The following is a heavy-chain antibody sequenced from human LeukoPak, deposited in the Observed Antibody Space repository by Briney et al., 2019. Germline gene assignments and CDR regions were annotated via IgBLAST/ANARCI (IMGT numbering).Heavy chain of an antibody. J-gene: IGHJ4*02. D-gene: IGHD5-18*01. CDR3: ARGAAHSYGYFSDY. CDR1: GFIFSYYS. Sequence: GGTLTLSCEGSGFIFSYYSMSWVRQAPGKGLEWLSFISTSSNTIYYADSVSGRFTVSRDNGNNLLFLQMTGLRAEDTAAYYCARGAAHSYGYFSDYWGQGILVAVSS. CDR2: ISTSSNTI. V-gene: IGHV3-48*01.